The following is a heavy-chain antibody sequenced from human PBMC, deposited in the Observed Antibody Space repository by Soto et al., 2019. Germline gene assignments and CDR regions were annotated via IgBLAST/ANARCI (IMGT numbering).Heavy chain of an antibody. CDR1: EFTFSMFA. J-gene: IGHJ4*02. V-gene: IGHV3-23*01. CDR3: ARALCSGSSCYRRGFDF. D-gene: IGHD2-2*02. CDR2: ISDSGGST. Sequence: GGSLRLSCAASEFTFSMFAMSWVRQAPGKGLEWVSTISDSGGSTYYAGAVKGRFTISRDSSKDTLFLQMNSLRAEDTAVYFCARALCSGSSCYRRGFDFWGQGTLVTVSS.